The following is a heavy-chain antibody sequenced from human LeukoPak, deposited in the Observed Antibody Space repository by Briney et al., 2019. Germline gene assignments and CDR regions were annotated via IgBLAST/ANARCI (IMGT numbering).Heavy chain of an antibody. Sequence: GGSLRLSCAASGFTFSSYAMSWVRQAPGKGLEWVSAISGSGGSTYYADSVKGRFIISRDNSKNTLYLAMNTLGAEDTAVYYCARTSVSMAAKEDYFDYWGQGTQVTVSS. J-gene: IGHJ4*02. CDR1: GFTFSSYA. CDR3: ARTSVSMAAKEDYFDY. CDR2: ISGSGGST. D-gene: IGHD2-15*01. V-gene: IGHV3-23*01.